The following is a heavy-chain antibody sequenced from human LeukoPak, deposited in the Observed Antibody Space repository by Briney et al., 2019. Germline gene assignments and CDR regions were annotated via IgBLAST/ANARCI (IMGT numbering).Heavy chain of an antibody. Sequence: SETLSLTCTVSGDSIDSYYWSWIRQPPGKGLEWIGYIYYRGTTSYNPFLKSRVTISVDTSKNQFSLKLNSVTAADTAVYYCARLPRYGGYDQFDYWGQGILVIVSS. CDR1: GDSIDSYY. CDR2: IYYRGTT. J-gene: IGHJ4*02. D-gene: IGHD5-12*01. CDR3: ARLPRYGGYDQFDY. V-gene: IGHV4-59*12.